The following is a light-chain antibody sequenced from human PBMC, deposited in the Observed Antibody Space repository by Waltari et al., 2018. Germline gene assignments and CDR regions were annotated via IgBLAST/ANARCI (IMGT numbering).Light chain of an antibody. CDR1: QDINKE. Sequence: DIQMTQSPSSLSASLGARVTVTCRASQDINKELNWYQQKPGKAPTLLISAASTLQTGVSSRFSGSGSGTDFSLTISSLQPEDVATFYCQQDHSTPFTFGPGTKLDI. CDR3: QQDHSTPFT. J-gene: IGKJ3*01. V-gene: IGKV1-27*01. CDR2: AAS.